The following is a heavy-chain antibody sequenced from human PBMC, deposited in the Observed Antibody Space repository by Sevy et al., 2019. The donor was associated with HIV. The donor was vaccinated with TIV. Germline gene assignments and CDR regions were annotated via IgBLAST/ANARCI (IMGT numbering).Heavy chain of an antibody. CDR3: ARDPRLLWFGALVQGYYYYGMDV. Sequence: ASVKVSCKASGYTFTSYGISWVRQAPGQGLEWMGWISAYNGNTNYAQKLQGRVTMTTDTSTSTAYMELRSLRSDDTAVYYLARDPRLLWFGALVQGYYYYGMDVWGQGTTVTVSS. V-gene: IGHV1-18*01. J-gene: IGHJ6*02. CDR1: GYTFTSYG. D-gene: IGHD3-10*01. CDR2: ISAYNGNT.